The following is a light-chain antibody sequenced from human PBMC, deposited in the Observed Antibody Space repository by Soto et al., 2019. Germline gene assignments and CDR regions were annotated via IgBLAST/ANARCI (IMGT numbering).Light chain of an antibody. CDR3: QQANSFPFT. CDR2: AAS. J-gene: IGKJ3*01. CDR1: QAITRS. Sequence: DIQMTQSPSSVSASVGDRVTITCRASQAITRSLARYQQKPGEAPKLLIYAASILQSGVPSRFSGSGSGTDFTLTITRLQPEVFASYYCQQANSFPFTFGPGTKV. V-gene: IGKV1-12*01.